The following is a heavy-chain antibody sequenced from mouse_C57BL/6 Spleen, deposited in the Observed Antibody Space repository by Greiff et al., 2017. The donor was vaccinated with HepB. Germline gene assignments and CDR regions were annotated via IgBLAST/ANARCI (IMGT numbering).Heavy chain of an antibody. CDR2: INPNNGGT. J-gene: IGHJ3*01. CDR3: ARWGLRREGPWFAY. V-gene: IGHV1-26*01. D-gene: IGHD2-2*01. CDR1: GYTFTDYY. Sequence: EVQLQQSGPELVKPGASVKISCKASGYTFTDYYMNWVKQSHGKSLEWIGDINPNNGGTSYNQKFKGKATLTVDKSSSTAYMELRSLTSEDSAVYYCARWGLRREGPWFAYWGQGTLVTVSA.